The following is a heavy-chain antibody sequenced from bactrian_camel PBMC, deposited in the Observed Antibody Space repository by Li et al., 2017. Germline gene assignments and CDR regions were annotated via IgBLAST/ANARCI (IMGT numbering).Heavy chain of an antibody. CDR1: GIHLSSAFC. V-gene: IGHV3S53*01. CDR2: ISSDGTT. J-gene: IGHJ4*01. D-gene: IGHD7*01. Sequence: HVQLVESGGGSVQAGGSLRLSCAGTGIHLSSAFCVGWFRQSLGKERDYESRELVASISSDGTTTYADSVKGRVTISVDKNKNTMYLQMNGLKTEDTAVYYCQPAGRSYVDIACRASLGQGTQVTVS.